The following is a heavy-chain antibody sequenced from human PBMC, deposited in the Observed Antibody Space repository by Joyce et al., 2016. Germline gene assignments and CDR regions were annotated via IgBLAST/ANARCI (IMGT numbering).Heavy chain of an antibody. CDR1: GYTFTDYY. J-gene: IGHJ4*02. CDR3: VIEGLGY. V-gene: IGHV1-69-2*01. Sequence: EVQLVQSGAEVRKPGTSVKISCKVSGYTFTDYYLHWVQQAPGRGLEWVVLVDHSDDETIYAEKFQSRVTITADTSTDTAFMELSSLRSEDTAIYYCVIEGLGYWGQGTLVTVSS. D-gene: IGHD7-27*01. CDR2: VDHSDDET.